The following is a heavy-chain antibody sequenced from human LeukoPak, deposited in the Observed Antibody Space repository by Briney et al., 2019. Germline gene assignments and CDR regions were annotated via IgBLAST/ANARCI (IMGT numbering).Heavy chain of an antibody. CDR3: TRVTTDYYYYYYMDV. J-gene: IGHJ6*03. D-gene: IGHD4-11*01. V-gene: IGHV3-49*04. CDR1: GFTFGDYA. Sequence: GRSPRLSCTASGFTFGDYAMSWVRQAPGKGLEWVGFIRSKAYGGTTEYAASVKGRFTISRDDSKSIAYLQMNSLKTEDTAVYYCTRVTTDYYYYYYMDVWGKGTTVTVSS. CDR2: IRSKAYGGTT.